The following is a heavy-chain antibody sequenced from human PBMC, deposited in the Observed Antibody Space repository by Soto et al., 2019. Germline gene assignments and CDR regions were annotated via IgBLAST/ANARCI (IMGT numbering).Heavy chain of an antibody. J-gene: IGHJ6*02. CDR3: ARDLWGYCGTDCYPLDV. Sequence: SETLSLTCTVSGGSISRYYWSWIRQPPGKGLEWIGYMYNTGSTVYNPSFKSRVTISVDTSKNQFSLKLNSVTAADTAVYYCARDLWGYCGTDCYPLDVWGQGTTVTVS. D-gene: IGHD2-21*02. V-gene: IGHV4-59*01. CDR2: MYNTGST. CDR1: GGSISRYY.